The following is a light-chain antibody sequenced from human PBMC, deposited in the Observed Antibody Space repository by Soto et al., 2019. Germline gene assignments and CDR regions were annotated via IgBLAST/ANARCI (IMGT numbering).Light chain of an antibody. CDR2: EVS. CDR1: SSDVGGYNY. CDR3: TSYTSSSTLDV. Sequence: QAVLTQPASVSGSPGQSITFSCTGTSSDVGGYNYVSWYQQHPGKAPKLIIYEVSNRPTGVSNRFSGSKSGHTASLTISGLQSEDEADYFCTSYTSSSTLDVFGTGTKVTVL. V-gene: IGLV2-14*01. J-gene: IGLJ1*01.